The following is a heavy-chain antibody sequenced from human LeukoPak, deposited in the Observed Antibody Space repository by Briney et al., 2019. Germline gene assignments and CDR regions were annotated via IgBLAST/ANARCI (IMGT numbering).Heavy chain of an antibody. V-gene: IGHV1-2*06. J-gene: IGHJ4*02. Sequence: ASVKLSCKASGYTFTGYYMHWVRQAPAQGLELMGRINPNSGGTNYAQKFQGRVTMTRDTSISTAYMELSRLRSDDTAVYYCARNSGIAVADYWGQGTLVTVSS. CDR3: ARNSGIAVADY. CDR2: INPNSGGT. CDR1: GYTFTGYY. D-gene: IGHD6-19*01.